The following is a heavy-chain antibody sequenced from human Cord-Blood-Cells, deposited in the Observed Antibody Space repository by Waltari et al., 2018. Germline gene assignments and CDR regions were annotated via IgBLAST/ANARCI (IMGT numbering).Heavy chain of an antibody. Sequence: EVQLVESGGGLVQPGGSLKLSCAASGFTFSGSAMQWVRQGAGKGLEWVGRIGSKANSYATAYAASVKGRFTISRDDAKNTADLQMNSLKTEDTAVYYCTSRTGGLDYWGQGTLVTVSS. CDR2: IGSKANSYAT. D-gene: IGHD7-27*01. J-gene: IGHJ4*02. V-gene: IGHV3-73*02. CDR3: TSRTGGLDY. CDR1: GFTFSGSA.